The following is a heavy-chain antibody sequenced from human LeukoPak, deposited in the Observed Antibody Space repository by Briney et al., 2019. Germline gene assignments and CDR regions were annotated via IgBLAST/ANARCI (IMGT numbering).Heavy chain of an antibody. CDR2: IRYDGSNK. V-gene: IGHV3-30*02. J-gene: IGHJ3*02. D-gene: IGHD3-22*01. CDR1: GFTFSSYG. CDR3: ARDFYYDSSGHTGAFDI. Sequence: GGSLRLSCAASGFTFSSYGMHWVRQAPGKGLEWVAFIRYDGSNKYYADSVKGRFTISRDNSKNTLYLQMNSLRAEDTAVYYCARDFYYDSSGHTGAFDIWGQGTMVTVSS.